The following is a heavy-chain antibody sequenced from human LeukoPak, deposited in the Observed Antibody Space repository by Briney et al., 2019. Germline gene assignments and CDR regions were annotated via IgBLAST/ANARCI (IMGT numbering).Heavy chain of an antibody. CDR3: ARRSGYSYFQH. J-gene: IGHJ1*01. D-gene: IGHD3-3*01. CDR2: INHSGST. V-gene: IGHV4-39*06. CDR1: GGSISSDDHY. Sequence: SETLSLTCTVSGGSISSDDHYWSWIRQPPGKGLEWIGEINHSGSTNYNPSLKSRVTISVDTSKNQFPLKLSSVTAADTAVYYCARRSGYSYFQHWGQGTLVTVSS.